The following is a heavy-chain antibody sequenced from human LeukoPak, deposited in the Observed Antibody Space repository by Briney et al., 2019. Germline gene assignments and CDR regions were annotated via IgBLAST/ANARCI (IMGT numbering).Heavy chain of an antibody. CDR1: GFTFSAYA. V-gene: IGHV1-18*01. CDR2: IITYNGHT. D-gene: IGHD3-22*01. CDR3: ARGHYEPDY. Sequence: ASVKVSCKGSGFTFSAYAIASVRQAPGEGLEWMGWIITYNGHTNYAQKFQGRVTMTTDTSTSTAYMELRSLRSDDTAVYYCARGHYEPDYWGQGTLVTVSS. J-gene: IGHJ4*02.